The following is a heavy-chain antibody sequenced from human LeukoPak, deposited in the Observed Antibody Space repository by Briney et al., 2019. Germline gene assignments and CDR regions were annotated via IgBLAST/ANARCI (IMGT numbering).Heavy chain of an antibody. D-gene: IGHD5-18*01. CDR1: GYTFTSYG. J-gene: IGHJ4*02. CDR2: ISAYNGNT. CDR3: ARVPLRIQLWLPYAPSFDY. V-gene: IGHV1-18*01. Sequence: GASVKVSCKASGYTFTSYGISWVRQAPGQGLEWMGWISAYNGNTNYAQKLQGRVTMTTDTSTSTAYMELRSLRSDDTAVYYCARVPLRIQLWLPYAPSFDYWGQGTLVTVSS.